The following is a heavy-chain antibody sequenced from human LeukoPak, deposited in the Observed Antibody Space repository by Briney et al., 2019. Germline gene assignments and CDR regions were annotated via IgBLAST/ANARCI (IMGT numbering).Heavy chain of an antibody. CDR2: VSYDGSNK. CDR3: TKEGGPMAATTERYSFDH. V-gene: IGHV3-30*18. D-gene: IGHD6-25*01. J-gene: IGHJ4*02. Sequence: PGGSLRLSCAASGFSFSSYAMHGVRQAPGKGLEWGAVVSYDGSNKYYADFVKGRFNISRDNSKNTLSLQMNSLREEDTAVYYCTKEGGPMAATTERYSFDHWGQGALVTVSS. CDR1: GFSFSSYA.